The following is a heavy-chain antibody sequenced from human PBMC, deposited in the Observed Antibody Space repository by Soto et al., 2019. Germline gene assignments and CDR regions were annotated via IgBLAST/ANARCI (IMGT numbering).Heavy chain of an antibody. CDR3: AKDGGGYP. D-gene: IGHD2-15*01. J-gene: IGHJ5*02. CDR1: GGIFSNFA. Sequence: SVKVSCKASGGIFSNFAFSWVRQAPGQGLEWMGTIVPVYGTVHYAHQLQGRITITADESTTTTYMEISGLRSEDTAVYYCAKDGGGYPWGQGTLVTVSS. CDR2: IVPVYGTV. V-gene: IGHV1-69*13.